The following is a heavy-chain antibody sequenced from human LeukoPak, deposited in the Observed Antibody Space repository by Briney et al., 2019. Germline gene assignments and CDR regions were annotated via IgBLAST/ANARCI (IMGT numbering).Heavy chain of an antibody. Sequence: SETLSLTCTVSGGSISGYYCSWIRQPPGKGLERIGDIYTSWITNYNPSLKSRVTISVDAVKNQFSLKLVSLTGADTPVCYCARLPPHSDYYGSGSYSLSAFHIWGQGTMVTVSS. CDR3: ARLPPHSDYYGSGSYSLSAFHI. J-gene: IGHJ3*02. D-gene: IGHD3-10*01. CDR2: IYTSWIT. CDR1: GGSISGYY. V-gene: IGHV4-4*09.